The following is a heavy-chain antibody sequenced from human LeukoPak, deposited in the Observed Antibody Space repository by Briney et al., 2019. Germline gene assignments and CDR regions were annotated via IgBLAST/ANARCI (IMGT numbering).Heavy chain of an antibody. J-gene: IGHJ3*01. Sequence: GGSLRLSCAASGFIFSNSWMSWVRQAPGKGLEWVANIKQDGSDKYYVDSVKGRFTISRDNAKNSLDLQMNSLRAEDTAVYYCARYRGKGSSWPLDVWGQGTIVTVSS. CDR3: ARYRGKGSSWPLDV. CDR1: GFIFSNSW. V-gene: IGHV3-7*01. CDR2: IKQDGSDK. D-gene: IGHD1-26*01.